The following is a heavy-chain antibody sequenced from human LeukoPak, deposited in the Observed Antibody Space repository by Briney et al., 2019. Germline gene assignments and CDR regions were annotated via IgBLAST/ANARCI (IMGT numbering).Heavy chain of an antibody. CDR1: GGSISSGGYY. CDR2: IYYSGST. V-gene: IGHV4-31*03. CDR3: ARLQYYDSSGSKGYYFDY. J-gene: IGHJ4*02. D-gene: IGHD3-22*01. Sequence: PSETLSLTCTVSGGSISSGGYYWSWIRQHPGKGLEWIGYIYYSGSTYYNPSLKSRVTISVDTSKNQLSLKLSSVTAADTAVYYCARLQYYDSSGSKGYYFDYWGQGTLVTVSS.